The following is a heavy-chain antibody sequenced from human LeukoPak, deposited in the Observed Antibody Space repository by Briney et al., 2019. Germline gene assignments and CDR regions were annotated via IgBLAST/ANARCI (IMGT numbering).Heavy chain of an antibody. V-gene: IGHV4-59*12. CDR3: ARWVSGSSLYYFDY. Sequence: SETLSLTCTVSGGSISTNYWSWIRQAPGKGLEWIGYIYYSGSTNYNPSLKSRVTISADTSKNQFSLKLTSVTAADTAVYYCARWVSGSSLYYFDYWGQGTLVTVSS. CDR1: GGSISTNY. CDR2: IYYSGST. J-gene: IGHJ4*02. D-gene: IGHD6-13*01.